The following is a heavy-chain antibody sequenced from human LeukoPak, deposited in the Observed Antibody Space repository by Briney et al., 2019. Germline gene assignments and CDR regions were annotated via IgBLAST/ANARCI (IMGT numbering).Heavy chain of an antibody. D-gene: IGHD5-18*01. J-gene: IGHJ4*02. Sequence: SETLSLTCTVSGGSISSSSYYWGWIRQPPGKGLEWIGSIYYSGSTYYNPSLKSRVTISVDTSKNQFSLKLSSATAADTAVYYCARQGYSYGGADYWGQGTLVTVSS. CDR1: GGSISSSSYY. CDR2: IYYSGST. V-gene: IGHV4-39*01. CDR3: ARQGYSYGGADY.